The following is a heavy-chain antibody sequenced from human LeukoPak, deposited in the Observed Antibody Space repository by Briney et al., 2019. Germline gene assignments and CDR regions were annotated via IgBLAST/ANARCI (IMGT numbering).Heavy chain of an antibody. D-gene: IGHD5-18*01. J-gene: IGHJ4*02. CDR2: ISGSGGST. CDR3: ARDTAPMRY. CDR1: GFTFSSYA. V-gene: IGHV3-23*01. Sequence: PGGSLRPSCAASGFTFSSYAMSWVRQAPGKGLEWVSAISGSGGSTYYADSVKGRFTISRDNSKNSLYLQMSSLRDEDTAVYYCARDTAPMRYWGQGTLVTVSS.